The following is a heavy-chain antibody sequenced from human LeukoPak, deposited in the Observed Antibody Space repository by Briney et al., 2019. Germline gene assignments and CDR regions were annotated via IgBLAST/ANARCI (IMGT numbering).Heavy chain of an antibody. CDR3: VREGNELLSKNFDY. D-gene: IGHD2-21*02. CDR1: GFTFTGYY. V-gene: IGHV1-2*02. Sequence: ASVKVSCKASGFTFTGYYIHWVRQAPGQGLEWMGYINPHSGGTNSPQKFQGRVTMTTDASISAAYMELSSLISDDTAMYYCVREGNELLSKNFDYWGQGTLVTVSS. CDR2: INPHSGGT. J-gene: IGHJ4*02.